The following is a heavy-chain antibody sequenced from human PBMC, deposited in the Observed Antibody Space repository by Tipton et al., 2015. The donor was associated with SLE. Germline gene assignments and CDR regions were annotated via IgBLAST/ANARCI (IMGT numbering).Heavy chain of an antibody. CDR3: TARTSSGPRLFDY. CDR2: IRSRNSNYET. V-gene: IGHV3-73*01. D-gene: IGHD2-15*01. J-gene: IGHJ4*02. Sequence: GSLRLSCVASESTFNGSALHWVRQASGKGLEWVGRIRSRNSNYETTFAASVNGRFTISRDDSKNTAYLQMTSLKIEDSAVYYCTARTSSGPRLFDYWGQGTLVTVSS. CDR1: ESTFNGSA.